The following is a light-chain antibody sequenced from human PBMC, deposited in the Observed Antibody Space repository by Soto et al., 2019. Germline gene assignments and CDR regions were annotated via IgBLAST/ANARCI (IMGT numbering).Light chain of an antibody. CDR1: QSVSSSY. CDR3: QQYGSSIFS. J-gene: IGKJ3*01. V-gene: IGKV3-20*01. CDR2: GAS. Sequence: EIVLTQSPGTLSLSPGERATLSCRASQSVSSSYLAWYQQKPGQAPRRLIYGASTRATGIPDRFSGSGSGPDFTLTISRLEPEDFAVYYYQQYGSSIFSFGPGTKLYIK.